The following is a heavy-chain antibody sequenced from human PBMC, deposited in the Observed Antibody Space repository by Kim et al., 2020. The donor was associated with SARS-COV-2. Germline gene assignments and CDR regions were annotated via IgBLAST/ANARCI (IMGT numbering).Heavy chain of an antibody. CDR3: TRDTRVLRTTIFGVVIPFDP. CDR2: IRSKAYGGTT. J-gene: IGHJ5*02. D-gene: IGHD3-3*01. Sequence: GGSLRLSCTASGFTFGDYAMSWFRQAPGKGLEWVGFIRSKAYGGTTEYAASVKGRFTISRDDSKSIAYLQMNSLKTEDTAVYYCTRDTRVLRTTIFGVVIPFDPWGQGTLVTVSS. V-gene: IGHV3-49*03. CDR1: GFTFGDYA.